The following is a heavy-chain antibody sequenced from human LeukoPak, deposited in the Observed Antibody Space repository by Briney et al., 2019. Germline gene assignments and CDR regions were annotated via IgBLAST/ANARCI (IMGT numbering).Heavy chain of an antibody. CDR1: GFTFEGYA. CDR3: TKFFGINVVFNWVGY. CDR2: ITGSGATT. J-gene: IGHJ5*01. Sequence: PGGSLRLSCAASGFTFEGYAMSWVRQAPGKGLEWVAGITGSGATTYYADSVKGRFSISRDNSKNTLSLHMSTLRVEDTALYYCTKFFGINVVFNWVGYWGQGTLVAVSS. D-gene: IGHD3-10*01. V-gene: IGHV3-23*01.